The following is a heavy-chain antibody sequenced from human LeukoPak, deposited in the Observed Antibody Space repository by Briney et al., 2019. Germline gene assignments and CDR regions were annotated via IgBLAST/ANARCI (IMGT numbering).Heavy chain of an antibody. CDR1: GFTVSSNY. V-gene: IGHV3-66*01. CDR3: ARDNYYGSESYFGANYYYYGMDV. J-gene: IGHJ6*02. Sequence: QTGGSLRLSCAASGFTVSSNYMTWVRQAPGKGLEWVSVIYSGGSTYYADSVKGRFTISRDNSKNTLYLQMNSLRAEDTAVYYCARDNYYGSESYFGANYYYYGMDVWGQGTTVTVSS. CDR2: IYSGGST. D-gene: IGHD3-10*01.